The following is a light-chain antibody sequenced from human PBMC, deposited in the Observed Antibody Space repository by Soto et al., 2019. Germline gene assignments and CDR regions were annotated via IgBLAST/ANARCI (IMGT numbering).Light chain of an antibody. Sequence: QSVLTQPPSASGSPGQSVTISCTGTSGDVGGYNYVSWYQQHPGKAPKLMIHEVSKRPSGVPDRFSGSKSGNTASLTVSGLQAEDEADYYCSSFAGNNIYVFXTGTKVTVL. J-gene: IGLJ1*01. V-gene: IGLV2-8*01. CDR2: EVS. CDR1: SGDVGGYNY. CDR3: SSFAGNNIYV.